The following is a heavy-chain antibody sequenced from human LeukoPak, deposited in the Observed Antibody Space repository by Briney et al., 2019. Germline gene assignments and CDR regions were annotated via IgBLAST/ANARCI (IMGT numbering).Heavy chain of an antibody. CDR2: IYPGDSDA. D-gene: IGHD5-18*01. Sequence: GGSLRLSCKGSGYTFTNFWIAWVRQVPGKGLEWMGIIYPGDSDARYSPSFQGQVTISADKSIDTAYLQWSSLEASDTAMYYCARGVGYGYGYSAYWGQGTLVTVSS. J-gene: IGHJ4*02. CDR3: ARGVGYGYGYSAY. CDR1: GYTFTNFW. V-gene: IGHV5-51*01.